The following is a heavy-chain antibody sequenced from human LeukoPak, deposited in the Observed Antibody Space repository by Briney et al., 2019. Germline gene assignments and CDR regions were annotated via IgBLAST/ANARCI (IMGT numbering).Heavy chain of an antibody. CDR1: GFTFSSYA. CDR2: ISGSGGST. V-gene: IGHV3-23*01. J-gene: IGHJ4*02. CDR3: AKVDYDILTGTD. Sequence: GGPLRLSCAASGFTFSSYAISWVRQAPGKGLEWVSAISGSGGSTYYADSVKGRFTISRDNSKNTLYLQMNSLRAEDTAVYYCAKVDYDILTGTDWGQGTLVTVSS. D-gene: IGHD3-9*01.